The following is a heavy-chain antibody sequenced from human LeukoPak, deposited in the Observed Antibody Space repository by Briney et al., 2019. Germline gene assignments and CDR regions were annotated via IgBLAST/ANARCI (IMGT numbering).Heavy chain of an antibody. J-gene: IGHJ4*02. CDR3: ANLPRGDY. V-gene: IGHV3-53*01. CDR2: IYSGGCN. Sequence: GGSLRLSCAASGLTVSSTYMTWVRQAPGKGLEWVSIIYSGGCNYYADCVKGRFTIPRDNSKNTLYLQINSLRVEDTAVYYCANLPRGDYWGQGTLVTVSS. D-gene: IGHD3-10*01. CDR1: GLTVSSTY.